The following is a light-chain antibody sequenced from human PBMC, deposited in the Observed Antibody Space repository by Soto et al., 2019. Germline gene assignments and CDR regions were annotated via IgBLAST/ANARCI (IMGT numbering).Light chain of an antibody. V-gene: IGKV3-15*01. Sequence: IEMTQSPATVSLTPLEIVTLSCRASESVSTNLAWYQQKAGQAPRLLIYGASTRATGIPARFSGSGSGTEFTLTISGLQSEDFAVYYCQQYSIWRTFGQGTKVDI. J-gene: IGKJ1*01. CDR3: QQYSIWRT. CDR2: GAS. CDR1: ESVSTN.